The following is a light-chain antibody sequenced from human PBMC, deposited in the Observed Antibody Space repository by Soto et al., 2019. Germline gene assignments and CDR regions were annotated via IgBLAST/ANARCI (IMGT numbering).Light chain of an antibody. Sequence: IVLTQSPGTLSLSPWERATLSCRASQSVSNNYLAWYQQKPGQAPRLLIYGASNRATGIPDRFSGSGSGTDFTLTISRLEPEGFAVYYCQQYGSSGTFGQGTKVDIK. V-gene: IGKV3-20*01. CDR3: QQYGSSGT. CDR1: QSVSNNY. CDR2: GAS. J-gene: IGKJ1*01.